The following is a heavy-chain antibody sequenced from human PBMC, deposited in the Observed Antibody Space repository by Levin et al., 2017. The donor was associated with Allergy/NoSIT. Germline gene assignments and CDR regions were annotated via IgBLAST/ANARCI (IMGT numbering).Heavy chain of an antibody. V-gene: IGHV3-30*18. CDR3: AKDGLGRYSSAWSHFEY. Sequence: GGSLRLSCSVSGLNFSNYGMHWVRQAPGKGLEWAAVISYDGSNKYYGPSVEGRFTISRDKNTLYLQMNSLRVEDTAVYYCAKDGLGRYSSAWSHFEYWGQGALVTVSS. D-gene: IGHD6-13*01. CDR2: ISYDGSNK. CDR1: GLNFSNYG. J-gene: IGHJ4*02.